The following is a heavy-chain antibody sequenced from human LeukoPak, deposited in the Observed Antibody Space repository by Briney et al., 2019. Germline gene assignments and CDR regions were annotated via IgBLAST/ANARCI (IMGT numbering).Heavy chain of an antibody. CDR1: GFTFSSNG. CDR3: AKGVRVTIFGVVKTPFDY. Sequence: GGSLRLSCAASGFTFSSNGMHWVRQAPGKGLEWVAFIRYDGSNEYYADSVKGRFTISRDTSKNTLYLQMNSLRAEDTAVYYCAKGVRVTIFGVVKTPFDYWGQGTLVTVPS. D-gene: IGHD3-3*01. CDR2: IRYDGSNE. V-gene: IGHV3-30*02. J-gene: IGHJ4*02.